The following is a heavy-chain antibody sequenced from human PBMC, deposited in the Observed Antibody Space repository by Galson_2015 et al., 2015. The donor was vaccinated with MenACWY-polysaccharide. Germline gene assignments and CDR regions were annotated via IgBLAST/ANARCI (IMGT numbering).Heavy chain of an antibody. Sequence: SETLSLTCTVSGGSISSSSYHWGWIRQPPGKGLEWIGSIYYSGNTYYNPSLRSRVTVSVDTSKNEFSLKLSSVTATDTAVYYCARQPTSSWYPGYGNDFDYWGQGTLVTVSS. J-gene: IGHJ4*02. CDR1: GGSISSSSYH. CDR2: IYYSGNT. V-gene: IGHV4-39*01. CDR3: ARQPTSSWYPGYGNDFDY. D-gene: IGHD6-13*01.